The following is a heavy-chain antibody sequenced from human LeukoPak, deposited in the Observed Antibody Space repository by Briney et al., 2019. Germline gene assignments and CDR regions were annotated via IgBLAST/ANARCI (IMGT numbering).Heavy chain of an antibody. CDR1: GGSIRSRSYH. D-gene: IGHD6-13*01. J-gene: IGHJ5*02. CDR2: IYYSGLT. Sequence: SETLSLTCTVSGGSIRSRSYHWGWIRQPPGKGMEWIGSIYYSGLTYNNPSLKSRVTISVDTSKNQFSLKVSSVSAADTAVYYCARHGSGSSSSWYDNWGQGTLVTVSS. V-gene: IGHV4-39*01. CDR3: ARHGSGSSSSWYDN.